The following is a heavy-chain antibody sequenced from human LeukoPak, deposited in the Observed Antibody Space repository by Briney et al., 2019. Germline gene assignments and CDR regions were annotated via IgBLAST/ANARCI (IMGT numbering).Heavy chain of an antibody. CDR1: GFIFSSYA. Sequence: GGSLRLSCAASGFIFSSYAMSWVRQAPGKGLEWVSTISGSGGSTYYADSVKGRFTISRDNAKNSLYLQMNSLRAEDTAVYYCASARLGEFDYWGQGTLVTVSS. CDR2: ISGSGGST. D-gene: IGHD3-16*01. J-gene: IGHJ4*02. CDR3: ASARLGEFDY. V-gene: IGHV3-23*01.